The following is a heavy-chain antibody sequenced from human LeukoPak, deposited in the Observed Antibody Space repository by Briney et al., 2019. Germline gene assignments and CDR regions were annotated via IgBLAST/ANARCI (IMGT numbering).Heavy chain of an antibody. CDR3: ARSGYDSQDYFDY. J-gene: IGHJ4*02. D-gene: IGHD3-3*01. CDR2: INHSGST. V-gene: IGHV4-34*01. Sequence: PSETLSLTCAVYGGSFSGYYWSWIRQPPAKGLEWIGEINHSGSTNHNPSLKSRVTISVDTSKNQFSLKLSSVTAADTAVYYCARSGYDSQDYFDYWGQGTLVTVSS. CDR1: GGSFSGYY.